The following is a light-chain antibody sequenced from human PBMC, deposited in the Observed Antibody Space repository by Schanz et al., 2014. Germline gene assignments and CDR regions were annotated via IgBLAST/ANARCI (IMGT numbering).Light chain of an antibody. Sequence: QSVLTQPPSASGTPGQRVTISCSGSSSNIGSDSVCWYQQLPGTAPKLLIYRNNQRPSGVPDRFSGSKSGNTASLTISGLQAEDEADYYCCSYAGSYTVVFGGGTKLTVL. CDR2: RNN. J-gene: IGLJ2*01. V-gene: IGLV1-44*01. CDR1: SSNIGSDS. CDR3: CSYAGSYTVV.